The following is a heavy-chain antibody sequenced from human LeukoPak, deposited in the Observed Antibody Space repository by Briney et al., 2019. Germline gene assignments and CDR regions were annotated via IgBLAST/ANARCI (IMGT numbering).Heavy chain of an antibody. Sequence: ASVKVSCKASGYTFTGYYMHWVRQAPGQGLEWMGWINPSSGGTNYAQKFQGRVTMTRDTSISTAYMELSRLRSDDTAVYYCAKTAIYYDILTGQARPRYYFDYWGQGTLVTVSS. CDR2: INPSSGGT. CDR1: GYTFTGYY. J-gene: IGHJ4*02. V-gene: IGHV1-2*02. D-gene: IGHD3-9*01. CDR3: AKTAIYYDILTGQARPRYYFDY.